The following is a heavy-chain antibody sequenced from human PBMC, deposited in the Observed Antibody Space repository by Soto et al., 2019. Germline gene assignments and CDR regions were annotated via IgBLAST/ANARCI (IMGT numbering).Heavy chain of an antibody. J-gene: IGHJ6*02. CDR2: IYWDDDK. V-gene: IGHV2-5*02. Sequence: QITLKESGPTVVKPTQTLTLTCTFSGFSLSTSGVVVGWIRQPPGKALEWLALIYWDDDKRYSPSLKSRLTITKDTSKNQVVLTMTNMDPVDTATYYCAHRLAAAGTYYYYGMDVWGQGTTVTVSS. CDR3: AHRLAAAGTYYYYGMDV. CDR1: GFSLSTSGVV. D-gene: IGHD6-13*01.